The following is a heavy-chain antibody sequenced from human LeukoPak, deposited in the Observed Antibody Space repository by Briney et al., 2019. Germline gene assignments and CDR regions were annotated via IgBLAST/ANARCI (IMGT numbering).Heavy chain of an antibody. CDR3: ASGKDGRFGELLGFAFDI. J-gene: IGHJ3*02. Sequence: ASVKVSCKASGGTFSSYAISWVRQAPGQGLEWMGGIIPIFGTANYAQKFQGRVTITADKSTSTAYMELSSLRSEDTAVYYCASGKDGRFGELLGFAFDIWGQGTMVTVSS. V-gene: IGHV1-69*06. D-gene: IGHD3-10*01. CDR1: GGTFSSYA. CDR2: IIPIFGTA.